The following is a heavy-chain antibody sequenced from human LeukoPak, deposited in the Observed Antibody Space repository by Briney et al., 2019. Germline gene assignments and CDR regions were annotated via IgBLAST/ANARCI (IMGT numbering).Heavy chain of an antibody. CDR1: GFTFSRYA. Sequence: PGGSLRLSCAASGFTFSRYAMSWVREGPGKGLEWGSAISGSGGITYYAETVKGRSTISRDNSKNPLYLQMNSLRAEDTAVYYCAKDQKPRITMVRGVIPYIQHWGQGTLVTASS. CDR3: AKDQKPRITMVRGVIPYIQH. J-gene: IGHJ1*01. D-gene: IGHD3-10*01. CDR2: ISGSGGIT. V-gene: IGHV3-23*01.